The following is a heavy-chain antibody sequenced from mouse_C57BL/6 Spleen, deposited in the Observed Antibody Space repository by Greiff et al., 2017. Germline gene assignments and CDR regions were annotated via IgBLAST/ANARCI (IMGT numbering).Heavy chain of an antibody. CDR2: ISYDGSN. CDR1: GYSITSGYY. D-gene: IGHD1-1*01. Sequence: EVQLVESGPGLVKPSQSLSLTCSVPGYSITSGYYWNWIRQFPGNKLEWMGYISYDGSNNYNPSLKNRISITRDTSKNQFFLKLNSVTTEDTATYYCAVYGSSYDYFDYWGQGTTLTVSS. J-gene: IGHJ2*01. V-gene: IGHV3-6*01. CDR3: AVYGSSYDYFDY.